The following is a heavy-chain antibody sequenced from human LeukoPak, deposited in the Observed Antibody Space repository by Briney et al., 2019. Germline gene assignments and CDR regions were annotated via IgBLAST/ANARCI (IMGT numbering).Heavy chain of an antibody. D-gene: IGHD1-1*01. CDR2: IWYGGSNK. Sequence: GGSLRLSCAASGFTFSSYGMHWVRQAPGMGLGGVAVIWYGGSNKYYADSVKGRFTISRDNSKNTLYLQMNSLRAEDTAVYYCAKAKLERGLYYYYGMDVWGLGTTVTVSS. CDR3: AKAKLERGLYYYYGMDV. J-gene: IGHJ6*02. CDR1: GFTFSSYG. V-gene: IGHV3-33*06.